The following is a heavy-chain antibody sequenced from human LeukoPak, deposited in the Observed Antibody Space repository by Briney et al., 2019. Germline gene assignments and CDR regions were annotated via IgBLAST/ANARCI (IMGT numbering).Heavy chain of an antibody. V-gene: IGHV3-23*01. CDR2: ISGGGDST. CDR1: GFTFSYYP. D-gene: IGHD3-22*01. J-gene: IGHJ2*01. CDR3: AKLFGYGSGYSYFEL. Sequence: GGSLRLSCAASGFTFSYYPMTWVRQAPGKGLEWVSAISGGGDSTYYADSVKGRFTISRDNSKNTLCLQMNSLRAEDTAVYYCAKLFGYGSGYSYFELWGRGTLVTVSS.